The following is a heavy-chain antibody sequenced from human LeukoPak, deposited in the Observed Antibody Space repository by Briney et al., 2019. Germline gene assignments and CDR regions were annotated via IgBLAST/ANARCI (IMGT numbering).Heavy chain of an antibody. CDR3: AGWAPLKGSTRSSTSWKGLHWFDP. V-gene: IGHV4-59*01. CDR2: IYYSGST. CDR1: GGSISSYY. J-gene: IGHJ5*02. Sequence: SETLSLTCTVSGGSISSYYWSCIRQPPGKGLEWIGYIYYSGSTNYNPSLKSRVTISVDTSKNQFSLKLSSVTAADTAVYYCAGWAPLKGSTRSSTSWKGLHWFDPWGQGTLVTVSS. D-gene: IGHD2-2*01.